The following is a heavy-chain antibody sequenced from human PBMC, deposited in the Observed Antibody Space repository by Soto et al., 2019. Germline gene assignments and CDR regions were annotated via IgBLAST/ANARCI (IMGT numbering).Heavy chain of an antibody. CDR2: ISDDGSQK. CDR1: GFTFRTSG. Sequence: WGSLRLSWAASGFTFRTSGMHWVRQAPVKGLEWVAFISDDGSQKYYGDSVKGRFTISRDNSKNTLSLRMISPRTEDTSVYYCAKEAPGGWHFFDTWGQGTLVTVSS. V-gene: IGHV3-30*18. D-gene: IGHD6-19*01. CDR3: AKEAPGGWHFFDT. J-gene: IGHJ4*02.